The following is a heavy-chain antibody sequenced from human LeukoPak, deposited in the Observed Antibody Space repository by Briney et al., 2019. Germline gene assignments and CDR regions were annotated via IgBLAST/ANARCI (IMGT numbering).Heavy chain of an antibody. CDR3: ARARTYVDIVATSLKAGYYYYMDV. V-gene: IGHV4-39*07. J-gene: IGHJ6*03. CDR1: GGSISSSSYY. CDR2: IYYSGST. D-gene: IGHD5-12*01. Sequence: SETLSLTCTVSGGSISSSSYYWGWIRQPPGKGLEWIGSIYYSGSTYYNPSLKSRVTISVDTSKNQFSLKLSSVTAADTAVYYCARARTYVDIVATSLKAGYYYYMDVWGKGTTVTISS.